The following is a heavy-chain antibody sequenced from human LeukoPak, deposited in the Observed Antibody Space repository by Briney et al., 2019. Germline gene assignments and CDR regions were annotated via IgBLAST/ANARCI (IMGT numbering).Heavy chain of an antibody. Sequence: PSQTLSLTCTVSGGSISSGGYYWSWIRQPPGKGLEWIGYIYHSGSTYYNPSLESRVTLSIDTSKNQFSLKLTSVTAADTAVYYCARNSIVATSSFDYWGQGTLVTVSS. CDR3: ARNSIVATSSFDY. CDR1: GGSISSGGYY. D-gene: IGHD5-12*01. J-gene: IGHJ4*02. CDR2: IYHSGST. V-gene: IGHV4-30-2*01.